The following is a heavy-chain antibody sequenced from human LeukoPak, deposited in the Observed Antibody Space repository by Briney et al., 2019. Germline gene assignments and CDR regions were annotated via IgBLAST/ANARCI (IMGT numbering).Heavy chain of an antibody. Sequence: SETLSLTCAVYGGSFSGYYWSWIRQPPGKGLEWVGEINHSGSTNYNPSLKSRVTISVDTSKNQFSLKLSSVAAADTAVYYCARVVQSTDSSGFYLPEYFQHWGQGTLVTVSS. CDR2: INHSGST. V-gene: IGHV4-34*01. J-gene: IGHJ1*01. CDR1: GGSFSGYY. D-gene: IGHD3-22*01. CDR3: ARVVQSTDSSGFYLPEYFQH.